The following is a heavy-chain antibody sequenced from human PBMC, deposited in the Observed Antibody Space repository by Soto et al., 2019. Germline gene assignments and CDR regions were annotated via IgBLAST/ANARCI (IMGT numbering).Heavy chain of an antibody. CDR1: GGSFSGYY. CDR3: ARDSVAGYDSSGPTGRNDAFDI. J-gene: IGHJ3*02. D-gene: IGHD3-22*01. Sequence: SETLSLTCAVYGGSFSGYYWSWIRQPPGKGLEWIGEINHSGSTNYNPSLKSRVTIPVDTSKNQFSLKLSSVTAADTAVYYCARDSVAGYDSSGPTGRNDAFDIWGQGTMVTVSS. V-gene: IGHV4-34*01. CDR2: INHSGST.